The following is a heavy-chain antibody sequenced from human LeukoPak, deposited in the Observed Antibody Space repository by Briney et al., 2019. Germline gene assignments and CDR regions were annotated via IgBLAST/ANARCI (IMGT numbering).Heavy chain of an antibody. CDR2: IYYSGST. D-gene: IGHD6-19*01. CDR3: ARHGRYSSVWDY. J-gene: IGHJ4*02. V-gene: IGHV4-39*07. CDR1: GGSISSSSYY. Sequence: PSETLSLTCTVSGGSISSSSYYWGWIRQPPGKGLEWIGSIYYSGSTYYNPSLKSRVTISVDTSKNQFSLKLSSVTAADTAVYYCARHGRYSSVWDYWGQGTLVTVSS.